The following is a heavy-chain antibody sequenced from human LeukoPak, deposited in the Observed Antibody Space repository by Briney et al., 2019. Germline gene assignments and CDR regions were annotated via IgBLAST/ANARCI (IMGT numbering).Heavy chain of an antibody. J-gene: IGHJ4*02. Sequence: GSLRLSCAASGFTFSNYAMSWVRQAPGKGLEWVSAITGCGGNTYYADSVKGRFTISRDNSKNTLYLQMNSLRDEDTAVYYCAKWGDFDVLTGYYVPDFWGQGTLVTVSS. CDR2: ITGCGGNT. V-gene: IGHV3-23*01. D-gene: IGHD3-9*01. CDR3: AKWGDFDVLTGYYVPDF. CDR1: GFTFSNYA.